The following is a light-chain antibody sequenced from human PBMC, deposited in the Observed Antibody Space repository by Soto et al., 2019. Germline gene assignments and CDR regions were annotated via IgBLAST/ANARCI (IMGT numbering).Light chain of an antibody. J-gene: IGLJ3*02. CDR3: GTWDSSLSVWV. Sequence: QSLLTQPPSVSAAPGQKVTISCSGTSSNIGNNYASWYQQLPGTAPKLLIYDNNQRPSGIPDRFSGSKSGTSATLGITGLQTGDEADYYCGTWDSSLSVWVFGGGTKLTVL. CDR1: SSNIGNNY. CDR2: DNN. V-gene: IGLV1-51*01.